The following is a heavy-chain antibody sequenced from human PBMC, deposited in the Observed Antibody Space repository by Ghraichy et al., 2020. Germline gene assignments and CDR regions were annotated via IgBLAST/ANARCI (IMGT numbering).Heavy chain of an antibody. D-gene: IGHD6-19*01. CDR1: GFTFSSYA. CDR2: ISGSGGST. J-gene: IGHJ4*02. V-gene: IGHV3-23*01. CDR3: AKDHPTLYSSGWYYFDY. Sequence: GGSLRLSCAASGFTFSSYAMSWVRQAPGKGLEWVSAISGSGGSTYYADSVKGRFTISRDNSKNTLYLQMNSLRAEDTAVYYCAKDHPTLYSSGWYYFDYWGQGTLVTVSS.